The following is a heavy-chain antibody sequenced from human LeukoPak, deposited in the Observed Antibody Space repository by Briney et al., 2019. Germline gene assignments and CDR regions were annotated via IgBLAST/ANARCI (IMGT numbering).Heavy chain of an antibody. J-gene: IGHJ4*02. CDR1: GFTFSRHW. D-gene: IGHD5-12*01. V-gene: IGHV3-74*01. Sequence: GGSLRLSCAASGFTFSRHWMHWVRQAPGKGLVWVSRINSDGSSTSCADSVKGRFTISRDNAENTLYLQMNSLRAEDTAVYYCKSGIVATIGDYWGQGTLVTASS. CDR3: KSGIVATIGDY. CDR2: INSDGSST.